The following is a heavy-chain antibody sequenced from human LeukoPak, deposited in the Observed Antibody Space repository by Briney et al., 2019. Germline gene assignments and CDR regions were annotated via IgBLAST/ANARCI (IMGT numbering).Heavy chain of an antibody. J-gene: IGHJ4*02. V-gene: IGHV3-7*01. CDR3: AREWQGGIAAAGTRIEGDY. CDR1: GFSVSGYW. Sequence: GGSLRLSCAVSGFSVSGYWMTWVRQAPGKGLEWVANIRQEGSEKNYVDSVKGRFTISRDNAENSLFLQMNSLRVEDTAVYYCAREWQGGIAAAGTRIEGDYWGQGTLVAVSS. CDR2: IRQEGSEK. D-gene: IGHD6-13*01.